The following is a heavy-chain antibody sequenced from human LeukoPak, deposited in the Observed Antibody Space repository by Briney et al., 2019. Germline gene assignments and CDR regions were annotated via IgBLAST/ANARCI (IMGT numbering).Heavy chain of an antibody. Sequence: SVKVSCKASGGTFSSYAISWVRQAPGQGLEWMGRIIPILGIANYAQKFQGRVTITADKSTSTAYMELSSLRSEDTAVYYCARGSLGELSDIDCWGQGTLVTVSS. V-gene: IGHV1-69*04. J-gene: IGHJ4*02. CDR3: ARGSLGELSDIDC. D-gene: IGHD3-16*02. CDR1: GGTFSSYA. CDR2: IIPILGIA.